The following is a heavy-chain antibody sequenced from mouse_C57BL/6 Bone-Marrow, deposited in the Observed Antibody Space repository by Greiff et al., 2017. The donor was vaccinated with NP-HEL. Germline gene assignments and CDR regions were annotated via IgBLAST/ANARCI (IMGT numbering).Heavy chain of an antibody. CDR3: AKKGIYYDYDGGAWFAY. CDR1: GFSLTSYG. V-gene: IGHV2-5*01. Sequence: VKLQQSGPGLVQPSQSLSITCTVSGFSLTSYGVHWVRQSPGKGLEWLGVIWRGGSTDYNAAFMSRLSITKDNSKSQVFFKMNSLQADDNAIYYCAKKGIYYDYDGGAWFAYWGQGTLVTVSA. J-gene: IGHJ3*01. D-gene: IGHD2-4*01. CDR2: IWRGGST.